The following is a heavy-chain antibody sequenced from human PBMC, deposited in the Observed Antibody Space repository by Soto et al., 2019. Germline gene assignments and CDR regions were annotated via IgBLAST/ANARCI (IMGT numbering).Heavy chain of an antibody. D-gene: IGHD1-1*01. Sequence: QVHLVQSGAEVKKPGASVKVSCKGSGYTFTSYGITWVRQAPGQGLEWMGWISARNGDTDYAQKLQGRVTVTRDTSTSTAYMELRRLRSDDTAVYYCARGRYGDYGGQGALVTVSS. V-gene: IGHV1-18*01. CDR1: GYTFTSYG. J-gene: IGHJ4*02. CDR2: ISARNGDT. CDR3: ARGRYGDY.